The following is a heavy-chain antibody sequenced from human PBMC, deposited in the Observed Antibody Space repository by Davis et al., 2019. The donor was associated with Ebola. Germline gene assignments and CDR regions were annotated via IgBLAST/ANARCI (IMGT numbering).Heavy chain of an antibody. CDR1: GFTFSSYA. D-gene: IGHD5-18*01. CDR2: INGSGGST. J-gene: IGHJ6*02. V-gene: IGHV3-23*01. CDR3: AKDGTRAAMVDYYYYGMDV. Sequence: PGGSLRLSCAASGFTFSSYAMSWVRQAPGKGLEWVSAINGSGGSTYYADSVKGRFTISRDNSKNTLYLQMNSLRAEDTAVYYCAKDGTRAAMVDYYYYGMDVWGQGTTVTVSS.